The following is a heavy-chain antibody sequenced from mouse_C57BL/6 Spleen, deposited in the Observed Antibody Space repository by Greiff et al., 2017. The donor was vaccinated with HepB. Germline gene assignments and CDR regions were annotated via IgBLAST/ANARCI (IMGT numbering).Heavy chain of an antibody. V-gene: IGHV1-69*01. Sequence: QVQLKQPGAELVMPGASVKLSCKASGYTFTSYWMHWVKQRPGQGLEWIGEIDPSDSYTNYNQKFKGKSTLTVDKSSSTAYMQLSSLTSEDSAVYYCARGYYDFGGFAYWGQVTLVTVSA. D-gene: IGHD2-4*01. CDR1: GYTFTSYW. CDR3: ARGYYDFGGFAY. J-gene: IGHJ3*01. CDR2: IDPSDSYT.